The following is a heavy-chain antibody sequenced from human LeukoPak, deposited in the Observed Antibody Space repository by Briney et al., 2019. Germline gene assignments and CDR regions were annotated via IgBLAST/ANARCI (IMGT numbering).Heavy chain of an antibody. J-gene: IGHJ4*02. CDR1: GFTFRNYV. Sequence: GGPPRLSCAASGFTFRNYVIHWVRQAPGKGLEWVAVTSSDLNVKLYADSVKGRFTISRDNSRSTLYLRMNSLRPEDTAIYYCAREGYYGSGSPPSLYFDYWGQGTLVTVSS. CDR3: AREGYYGSGSPPSLYFDY. CDR2: TSSDLNVK. D-gene: IGHD3-10*01. V-gene: IGHV3-30-3*01.